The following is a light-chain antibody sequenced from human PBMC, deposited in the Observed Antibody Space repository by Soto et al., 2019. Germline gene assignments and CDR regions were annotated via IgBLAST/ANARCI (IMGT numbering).Light chain of an antibody. CDR2: EVS. CDR1: SSDVGGYKY. Sequence: QSVLTQPPSASGSPGQSVTISCTGTSSDVGGYKYVSWYQQHPGKVPKLMIYEVSKRPSGVPDRFSGSKSGNTAPLTVSGLQAEDEADYYCSSYAGSNTDYVFGTGTKVTVL. V-gene: IGLV2-8*01. J-gene: IGLJ1*01. CDR3: SSYAGSNTDYV.